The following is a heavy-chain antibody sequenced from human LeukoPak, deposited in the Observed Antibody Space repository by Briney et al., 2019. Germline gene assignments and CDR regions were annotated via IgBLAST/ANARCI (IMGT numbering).Heavy chain of an antibody. CDR2: ISSSGSTI. CDR3: AELGITMIGGV. Sequence: GGSLRLSCAASGFIFSSFEMNWVRQAPGKGLEWVSYISSSGSTIYYADSVKGRFTISRDNAKNSLYLQMNSLRAEDTAVYYCAELGITMIGGVWGKGTTVTISS. D-gene: IGHD3-10*02. V-gene: IGHV3-48*03. J-gene: IGHJ6*04. CDR1: GFIFSSFE.